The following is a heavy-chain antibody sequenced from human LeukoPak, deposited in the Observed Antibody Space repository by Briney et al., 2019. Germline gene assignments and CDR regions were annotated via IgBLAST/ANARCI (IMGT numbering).Heavy chain of an antibody. CDR1: GFTFSSYW. D-gene: IGHD3-3*01. CDR3: ARAPPVVRLLEWPQGLDY. J-gene: IGHJ4*02. Sequence: PGGSLRLSCAASGFTFSSYWMHWVRQAPGKGLVWVSRINTDGSSTSYADSVKGRFTISRDNAKNTLYLQMNSLRAEDTAVYYCARAPPVVRLLEWPQGLDYWGQGTLVTVSS. CDR2: INTDGSST. V-gene: IGHV3-74*01.